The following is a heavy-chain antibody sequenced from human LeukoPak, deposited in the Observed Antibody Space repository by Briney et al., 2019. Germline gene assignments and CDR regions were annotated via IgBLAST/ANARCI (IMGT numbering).Heavy chain of an antibody. CDR1: RFTFTTYA. J-gene: IGHJ2*01. V-gene: IGHV3-7*01. Sequence: GGSLRLSCVASRFTFTTYAMSWVRQAPGKGPEWVANIKQDGSEKYYVDSVKGRFTISRDNAKNSLSLQMNSLRAEDTAVYYCARDDEAWYFDLWGRGTLVTVSS. CDR2: IKQDGSEK. CDR3: ARDDEAWYFDL.